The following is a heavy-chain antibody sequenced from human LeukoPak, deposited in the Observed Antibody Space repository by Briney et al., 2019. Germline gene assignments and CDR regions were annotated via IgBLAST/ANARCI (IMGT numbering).Heavy chain of an antibody. CDR1: GFTFSSYG. J-gene: IGHJ4*02. D-gene: IGHD5-18*01. V-gene: IGHV3-30*02. Sequence: GGSLRLSCAASGFTFSSYGMHWVRQAPGRGLEWVAFIWFDGSNKNYADSVKGRFTISRDNSKNTLFLQMNSLRGEDTAVYYCAERKFDSYGYLDYWGQGTLVTVSS. CDR3: AERKFDSYGYLDY. CDR2: IWFDGSNK.